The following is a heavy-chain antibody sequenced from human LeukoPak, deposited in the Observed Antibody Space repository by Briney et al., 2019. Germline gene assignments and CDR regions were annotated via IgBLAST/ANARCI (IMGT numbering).Heavy chain of an antibody. J-gene: IGHJ5*02. V-gene: IGHV1-2*02. D-gene: IGHD3-10*01. Sequence: ASVKVSCKASGYTFTGDYIHWVRQAPGQGLEWMAWINPNSGGTSYAQKFQGRVTTTRDTSISTIYMELSSLRSDDTAMYYCARGQIIGDSWGQGTLVTVSS. CDR2: INPNSGGT. CDR3: ARGQIIGDS. CDR1: GYTFTGDY.